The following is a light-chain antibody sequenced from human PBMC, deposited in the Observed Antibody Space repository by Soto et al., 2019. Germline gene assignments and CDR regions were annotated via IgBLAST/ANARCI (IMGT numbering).Light chain of an antibody. CDR3: QQFYYYAHT. CDR2: GAS. CDR1: HTIATY. V-gene: IGKV1-39*01. J-gene: IGKJ2*01. Sequence: DIQMTQSPSSLSASVGDRVPLTSRAGHTIATYLNWYQQKAGKVPEVLIYGASTLQVGVPSRFTGSGYGTDFTLTINNVQPEDFATYYCQQFYYYAHTFGQGTKLEVK.